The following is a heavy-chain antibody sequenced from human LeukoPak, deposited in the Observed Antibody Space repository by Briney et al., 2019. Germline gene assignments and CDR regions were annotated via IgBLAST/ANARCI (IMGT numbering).Heavy chain of an antibody. CDR3: ARGGYYGSGNDFRFDP. Sequence: PSETLSLTCTVSGGSISNYYWSWIRQPPGKGLEWIGYIYYTGSTNYNPSLRSRVTISVDTSKNQFSLKLSSVTAADTAIYYCARGGYYGSGNDFRFDPWGQGTLVTVSS. J-gene: IGHJ5*02. V-gene: IGHV4-59*01. CDR2: IYYTGST. D-gene: IGHD3-10*01. CDR1: GGSISNYY.